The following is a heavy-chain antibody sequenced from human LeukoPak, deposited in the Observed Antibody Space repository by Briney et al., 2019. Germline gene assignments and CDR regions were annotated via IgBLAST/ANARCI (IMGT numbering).Heavy chain of an antibody. CDR3: AIDRSYGQFDY. CDR2: ISGSGVST. J-gene: IGHJ4*02. Sequence: GGSLRLSCAASGFTFSTYAMSWVRQAPGKGLEWVSAISGSGVSTYYADSVKGRFTISRDNSKITLYLQMNSLRAEDTAVYYCAIDRSYGQFDYWGQGTLVTVSS. V-gene: IGHV3-23*01. D-gene: IGHD5-18*01. CDR1: GFTFSTYA.